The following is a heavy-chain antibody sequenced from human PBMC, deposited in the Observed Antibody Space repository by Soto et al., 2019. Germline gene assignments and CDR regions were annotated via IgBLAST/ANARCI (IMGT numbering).Heavy chain of an antibody. V-gene: IGHV4-59*01. CDR3: AREERRITIFGPYGMDV. Sequence: SETLSLTCTVSGGSISSYYWSWIRQPPGKGLEWIGYIYYSGSTNYNPSLKSRVTISVDTSKNQFSLKLSSVTAADTAVYYCAREERRITIFGPYGMDVWGQGTTVTASS. CDR2: IYYSGST. CDR1: GGSISSYY. D-gene: IGHD3-3*01. J-gene: IGHJ6*02.